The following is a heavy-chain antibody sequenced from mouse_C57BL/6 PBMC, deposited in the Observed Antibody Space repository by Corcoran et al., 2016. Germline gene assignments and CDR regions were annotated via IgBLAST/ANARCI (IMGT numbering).Heavy chain of an antibody. CDR2: IYPGSGNT. CDR1: GYTFTDFY. Sequence: QVQLKQSGAELVRPGASVKLSCKASGYTFTDFYITWVKQRPGQGLEWIARIYPGSGNTYYNEKFKGKATLTAEKSSSTAYMQLSSLTSEDSAVYFCARDPPYDTSGAMDYWGQGTSVTVSS. V-gene: IGHV1-76*01. CDR3: ARDPPYDTSGAMDY. J-gene: IGHJ4*01. D-gene: IGHD2-3*01.